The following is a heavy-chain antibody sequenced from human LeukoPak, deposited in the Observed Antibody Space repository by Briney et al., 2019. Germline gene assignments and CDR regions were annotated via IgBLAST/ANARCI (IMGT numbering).Heavy chain of an antibody. V-gene: IGHV3-30-3*01. J-gene: IGHJ4*02. CDR3: ARGRNLVATSGCFDY. Sequence: PGGSLRLSCAASGFTFDDYDMSWVRQAPGKGLEWVADISYDGVDKYYADSVKGRFTISRDNSNNTLYLQMNSLRTEDTAVYYCARGRNLVATSGCFDYWGQGTLVTVSS. CDR1: GFTFDDYD. CDR2: ISYDGVDK. D-gene: IGHD5-12*01.